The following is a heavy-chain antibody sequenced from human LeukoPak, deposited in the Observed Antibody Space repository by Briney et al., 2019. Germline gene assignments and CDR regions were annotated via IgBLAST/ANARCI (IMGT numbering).Heavy chain of an antibody. CDR3: ARDNLAYCGGDCLDAFDI. CDR1: GYTSTGYY. V-gene: IGHV1-2*02. Sequence: GASVKVSCKASGYTSTGYYMHWVRQAPGQGLEWMGWINPNSCGTNYAQKFQGRFTMTRDTSISTAYMELSRLRSDDTAVYYCARDNLAYCGGDCLDAFDIWGQGTMVTVSS. D-gene: IGHD2-21*01. J-gene: IGHJ3*02. CDR2: INPNSCGT.